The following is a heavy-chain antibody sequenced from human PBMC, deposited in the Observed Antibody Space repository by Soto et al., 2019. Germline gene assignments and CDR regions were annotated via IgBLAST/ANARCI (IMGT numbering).Heavy chain of an antibody. V-gene: IGHV4-34*08. D-gene: IGHD3-3*01. CDR1: GGTVNGYY. CDR2: INHTGGT. CDR3: ATRITVFGLLIPPFDP. J-gene: IGHJ5*02. Sequence: PSETLSLTCAVYGGTVNGYYWNWIRQTTGKGLEWIGEINHTGGTHYNPSLKSRVTMSVDTSKNQFSLRLSSVTAADTAIYYCATRITVFGLLIPPFDPWGQGTQVTVSS.